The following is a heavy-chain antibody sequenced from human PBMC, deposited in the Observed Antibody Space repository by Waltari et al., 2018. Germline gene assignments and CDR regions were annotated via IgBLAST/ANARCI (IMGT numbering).Heavy chain of an antibody. V-gene: IGHV4-38-2*01. J-gene: IGHJ5*02. CDR3: ARAQYYYGSGSYSYNWFDP. CDR1: GYSISSGYY. D-gene: IGHD3-10*01. Sequence: QVQLQESGPGLVKPSETLSLTCAVSGYSISSGYYWGWIRQPPGKGLEWIGSIYRSGSTYYTPSLKGRVTISVDTSKNQFSLKLSSVTAADTAVYYCARAQYYYGSGSYSYNWFDPWGQGTLVTVSS. CDR2: IYRSGST.